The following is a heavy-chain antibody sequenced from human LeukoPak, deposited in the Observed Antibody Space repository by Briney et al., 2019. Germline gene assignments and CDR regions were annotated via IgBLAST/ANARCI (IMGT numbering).Heavy chain of an antibody. J-gene: IGHJ3*02. CDR2: IDPSDSYT. CDR1: GYSFDNYW. D-gene: IGHD3-9*01. CDR3: ALGYQFDRHGFFNTLDI. V-gene: IGHV5-10-1*01. Sequence: AGESLKISCKTSGYSFDNYWITWVRQMPGKDLEWMGTIDPSDSYTNYSPSFQGHVTISSDKSIATAYLQWGSLKASDTAMYYCALGYQFDRHGFFNTLDIWGQGTMAIVSS.